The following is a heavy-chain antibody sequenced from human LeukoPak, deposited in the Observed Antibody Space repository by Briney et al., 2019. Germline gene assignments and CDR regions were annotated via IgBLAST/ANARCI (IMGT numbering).Heavy chain of an antibody. CDR2: ISGSGGST. Sequence: GGSLRLPCAASGFTFSSYAMSWVRQAPGKGLEWVSAISGSGGSTYYADSVKGRFTISRDNSKNTLYLQMNSLRAEDTAVYYCAKYGSSSWYEKKYNWFDPWGQGTLVTVSS. V-gene: IGHV3-23*01. CDR1: GFTFSSYA. J-gene: IGHJ5*02. D-gene: IGHD6-13*01. CDR3: AKYGSSSWYEKKYNWFDP.